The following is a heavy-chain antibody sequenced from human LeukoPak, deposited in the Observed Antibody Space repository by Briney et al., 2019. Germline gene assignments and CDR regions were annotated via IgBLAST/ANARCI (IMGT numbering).Heavy chain of an antibody. CDR1: GDSISSNNAA. CDR3: ARDLSQGGVGAPFDY. Sequence: SQTLSLTCAISGDSISSNNAAWNWIRLSPSRGLEWLGRTFYRSKWDNEYAPSVKSRITITPDTSKNQFSLQLNSVTPEDTAVYYCARDLSQGGVGAPFDYWGQGTLVTVSS. V-gene: IGHV6-1*01. J-gene: IGHJ4*02. CDR2: TFYRSKWDN. D-gene: IGHD1-26*01.